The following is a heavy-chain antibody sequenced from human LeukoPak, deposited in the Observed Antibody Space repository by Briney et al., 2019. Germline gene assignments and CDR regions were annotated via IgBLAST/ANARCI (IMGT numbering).Heavy chain of an antibody. CDR3: SKGITGWHLGFLHS. D-gene: IGHD6-19*01. J-gene: IGHJ4*02. CDR1: GVTLDTFA. CDR2: ISGYDGST. Sequence: GGSLRLSCAASGVTLDTFAMTWVRQAPGRGLEWASVISGYDGSTYYADSVKGRFTISRDKSKNTVYLQMNSLRAEDTAVYYCSKGITGWHLGFLHSWGQGTPVTVSS. V-gene: IGHV3-23*01.